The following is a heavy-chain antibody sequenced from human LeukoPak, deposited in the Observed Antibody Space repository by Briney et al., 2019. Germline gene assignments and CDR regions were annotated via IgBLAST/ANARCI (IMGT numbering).Heavy chain of an antibody. D-gene: IGHD2-2*01. CDR2: IYYTGST. Sequence: PSETLSLTCTLSGGSISSYYWSCIRHPPEKGLDWIGHIYYTGSTKYNPSLKSRVTISVDTSKNEFSLELSSVTAADTAVYYCARVVVHGHSDYWGQGTLVTVSS. V-gene: IGHV4-59*01. J-gene: IGHJ4*02. CDR1: GGSISSYY. CDR3: ARVVVHGHSDY.